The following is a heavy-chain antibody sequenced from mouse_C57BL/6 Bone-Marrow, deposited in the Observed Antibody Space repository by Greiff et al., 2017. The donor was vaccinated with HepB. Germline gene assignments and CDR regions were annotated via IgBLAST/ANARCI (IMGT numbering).Heavy chain of an antibody. J-gene: IGHJ2*01. Sequence: VQLQQSGAELVKPGASVKLSCKASGYTFTEYTIHWVKQRSGQGLEWIGWFYPGSGSIKYNEKFKDKATLTADKSSSTVYMELSRLTSEDSAVYYCARSPLTFYYYGSSYGYWGQGTTLTVSS. CDR3: ARSPLTFYYYGSSYGY. D-gene: IGHD1-1*01. CDR1: GYTFTEYT. V-gene: IGHV1-62-2*01. CDR2: FYPGSGSI.